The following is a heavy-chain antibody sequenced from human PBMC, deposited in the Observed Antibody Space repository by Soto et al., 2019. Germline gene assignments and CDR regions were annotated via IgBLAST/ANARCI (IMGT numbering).Heavy chain of an antibody. Sequence: GASVKVSCKASGGTFSSYAISWVRQAPGQGLEWMGGIIPIFGTANYAQKFQGRVTITADESTSTAYMELSSLRSEDTAVYYCATIRTYGEYVGETFDYWGQGTLVTVSS. CDR1: GGTFSSYA. CDR3: ATIRTYGEYVGETFDY. J-gene: IGHJ4*02. D-gene: IGHD4-17*01. CDR2: IIPIFGTA. V-gene: IGHV1-69*13.